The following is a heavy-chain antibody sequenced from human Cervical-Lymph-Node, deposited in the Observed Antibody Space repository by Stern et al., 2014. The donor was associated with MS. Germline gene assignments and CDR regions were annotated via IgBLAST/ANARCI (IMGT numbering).Heavy chain of an antibody. CDR3: ARGACSVGSCYTLYHFDY. J-gene: IGHJ4*02. CDR1: GFTFSDYG. V-gene: IGHV3-30*04. D-gene: IGHD3-10*01. Sequence: MQLVESGGGVVQPGRSLTLSCAASGFTFSDYGVHWVRQAPGQGLEWVAVVSSDGSRTYYSDSVKGRFTISRDNSKDTLYLHMSSLRPEDTAVYYCARGACSVGSCYTLYHFDYWGQGTLVTVSS. CDR2: VSSDGSRT.